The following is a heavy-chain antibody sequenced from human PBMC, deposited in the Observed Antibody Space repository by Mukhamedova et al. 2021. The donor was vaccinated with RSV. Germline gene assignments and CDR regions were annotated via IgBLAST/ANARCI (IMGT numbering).Heavy chain of an antibody. D-gene: IGHD3-16*01. CDR3: ARSYGAGGRFDN. V-gene: IGHV4-31*02. CDR2: SYYSGST. J-gene: IGHJ4*02. Sequence: KGLEWIGYSYYSGSTYYNPSLKSRVTISVDTSKNQFSLKLNSVTAADTAVYYCARSYGAGGRFDNWGQGTLVTVSS.